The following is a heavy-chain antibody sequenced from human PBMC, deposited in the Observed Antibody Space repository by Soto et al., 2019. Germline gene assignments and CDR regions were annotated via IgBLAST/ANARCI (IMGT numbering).Heavy chain of an antibody. Sequence: EVQLVESGGGLVKPGGSLRLSCAASGFTFSNAWMSWVRQAPGKGLEWVGRIKSKTDGGTTDYAAPVKGRFTISRDDSKHTLYLQMNSLKTEDTAVYYCTTDGVYYYGMDVWGQGTTVTVSS. CDR2: IKSKTDGGTT. CDR3: TTDGVYYYGMDV. V-gene: IGHV3-15*01. D-gene: IGHD3-16*01. CDR1: GFTFSNAW. J-gene: IGHJ6*02.